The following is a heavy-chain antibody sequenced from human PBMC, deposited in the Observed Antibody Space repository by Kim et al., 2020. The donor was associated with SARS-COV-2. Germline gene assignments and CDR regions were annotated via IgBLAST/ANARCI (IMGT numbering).Heavy chain of an antibody. Sequence: GGSLRLSCVVSGFTLHNHAMHWVRQAPGKGLEWVAGILWNGGGTGYADSVRGRFTISRDIAESSLYLQMNSLRTEDTALYFCVKDILDGGGDVWGQG. CDR2: ILWNGGGT. CDR1: GFTLHNHA. D-gene: IGHD2-15*01. J-gene: IGHJ6*02. V-gene: IGHV3-9*01. CDR3: VKDILDGGGDV.